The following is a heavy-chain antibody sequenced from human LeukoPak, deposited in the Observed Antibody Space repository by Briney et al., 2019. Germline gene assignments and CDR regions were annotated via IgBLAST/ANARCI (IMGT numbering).Heavy chain of an antibody. D-gene: IGHD6-13*01. CDR2: INTNTGNP. CDR3: ARDFVSSWSFY. Sequence: ASVKVSCKASGYTFTSYGISWVRQAPGQGLEWMGWINTNTGNPTYAQGFTGRFVFSLDTSVSTAYLQFSSLKAEDTAVYYCARDFVSSWSFYWGQGTLVTVSS. J-gene: IGHJ4*02. V-gene: IGHV7-4-1*02. CDR1: GYTFTSYG.